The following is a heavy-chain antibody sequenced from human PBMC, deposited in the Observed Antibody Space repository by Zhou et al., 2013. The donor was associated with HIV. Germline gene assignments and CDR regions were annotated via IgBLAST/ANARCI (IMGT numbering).Heavy chain of an antibody. D-gene: IGHD5-12*01. V-gene: IGHV1-46*01. J-gene: IGHJ4*02. CDR1: GYTFTSYY. CDR3: ARVRDGYNSGEYYFDY. CDR2: INPFGGST. Sequence: QVQLVQSGAEVQKPGASVKVSCKASGYTFTSYYLHWVRQAPGQGLEWMGIINPFGGSTSYAQKFQGRVTMTRDTSTSTVYMELSSLRSDDTAVYYCARVRDGYNSGEYYFDYWGQGTLVTVSS.